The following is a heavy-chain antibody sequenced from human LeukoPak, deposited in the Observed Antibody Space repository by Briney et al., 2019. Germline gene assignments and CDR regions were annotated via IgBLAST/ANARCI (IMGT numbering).Heavy chain of an antibody. CDR2: ISPSSSHI. CDR1: GFTFSSSS. J-gene: IGHJ4*02. Sequence: GGSLRLSCAASGFTFSSSSMNWVCQAPGKGLEWVSSISPSSSHIYYADSVKGRFIISRDNAKNSLYLQMNSLRAEDTAVYYCARLSGTSALYYLDYWGQGTRVTVSS. CDR3: ARLSGTSALYYLDY. D-gene: IGHD2-2*01. V-gene: IGHV3-21*06.